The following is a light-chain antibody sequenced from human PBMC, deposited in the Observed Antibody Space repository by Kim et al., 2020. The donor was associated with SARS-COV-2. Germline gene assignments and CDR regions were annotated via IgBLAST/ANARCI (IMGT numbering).Light chain of an antibody. CDR2: DSS. J-gene: IGKJ4*01. CDR1: QSVYTF. V-gene: IGKV3-11*01. CDR3: QQRGNWPLT. Sequence: EIVLTQSPPTLSLSPGERATLSCRASQSVYTFLVWYQQKPGQAPRLLIYDSSNRATGIPARFSGSGSGTDFTLTISSLEPDDFAVYYCQQRGNWPLTFGGGTKVDIK.